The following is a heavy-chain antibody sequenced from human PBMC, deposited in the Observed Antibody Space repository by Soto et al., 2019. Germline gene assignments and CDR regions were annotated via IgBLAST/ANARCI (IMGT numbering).Heavy chain of an antibody. CDR2: FDPEDGET. V-gene: IGHV1-24*01. J-gene: IGHJ3*02. CDR1: GYTLTELS. Sequence: ASVKVSCKVSGYTLTELSMHWVRQAPGKGLEWKGGFDPEDGETIYAQKFQGRVTMTEDTSTDTAYMELSSLRSEDTAVYYFAIIRPVLRFLEWPFDIWSQGTMVTVSS. CDR3: AIIRPVLRFLEWPFDI. D-gene: IGHD3-3*01.